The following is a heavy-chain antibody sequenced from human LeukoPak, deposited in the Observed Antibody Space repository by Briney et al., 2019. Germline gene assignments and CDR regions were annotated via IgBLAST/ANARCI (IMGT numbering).Heavy chain of an antibody. D-gene: IGHD5-18*01. CDR3: ARGVGYSYRYYYYYMDV. J-gene: IGHJ6*03. Sequence: SETLSLTCAVYGGSFSGYYWSWLRQPPGQGLEWIGEINHSGSTNYNPSLKSRVTISVDTSKNQFSLKLSSVTAADTAVYYCARGVGYSYRYYYYYMDVWGKGTTVTVSS. V-gene: IGHV4-34*01. CDR1: GGSFSGYY. CDR2: INHSGST.